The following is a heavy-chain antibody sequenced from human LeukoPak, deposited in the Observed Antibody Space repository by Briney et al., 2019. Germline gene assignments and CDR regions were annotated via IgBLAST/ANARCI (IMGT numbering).Heavy chain of an antibody. V-gene: IGHV1-2*02. Sequence: VASVKVSCTASGYTFTGYYMHWVRQAPGQGLEWMGWINPNSGGTNYAQKFQGRVTMTRGTSISTAYMELSRLRSDDTAVYYCATAQSLYYDILTGRYYYYYMDVWGKGTTVTISS. CDR1: GYTFTGYY. CDR3: ATAQSLYYDILTGRYYYYYMDV. D-gene: IGHD3-9*01. CDR2: INPNSGGT. J-gene: IGHJ6*03.